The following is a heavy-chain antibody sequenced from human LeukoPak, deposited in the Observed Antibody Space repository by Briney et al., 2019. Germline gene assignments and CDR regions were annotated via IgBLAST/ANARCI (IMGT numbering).Heavy chain of an antibody. CDR2: IYTSGST. V-gene: IGHV4-61*02. CDR3: ARGGLYCSSTSCYFRFDY. D-gene: IGHD2-2*01. Sequence: PSQTLSLTCTVSGGSISSGSYYWSWIRQPAGKGLEWIGRIYTSGSTNYNPSLKSRVTISVDTSKNQFSLKLSSVTAADTAVYYCARGGLYCSSTSCYFRFDYWGQGTLVTVSS. CDR1: GGSISSGSYY. J-gene: IGHJ4*02.